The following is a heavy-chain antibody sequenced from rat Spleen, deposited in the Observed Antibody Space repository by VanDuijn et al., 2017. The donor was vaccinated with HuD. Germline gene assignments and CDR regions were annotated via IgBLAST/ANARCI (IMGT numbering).Heavy chain of an antibody. V-gene: IGHV5-29*01. CDR2: LSYDGHTT. Sequence: EVQLVESGGGLVQPGRSLKLSCAASGFTFSHYGMAWVRQAPTKGLEWVATLSYDGHTTYYRDSVKGRFTISRDNARSTLYLQMDSLRSEDTATYYCARHPQLGTYWYFDFWGQGVMVTVSS. D-gene: IGHD3-4*01. CDR3: ARHPQLGTYWYFDF. CDR1: GFTFSHYG. J-gene: IGHJ2*01.